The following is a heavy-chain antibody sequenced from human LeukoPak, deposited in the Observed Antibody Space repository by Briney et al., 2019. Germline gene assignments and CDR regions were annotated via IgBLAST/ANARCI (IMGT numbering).Heavy chain of an antibody. D-gene: IGHD3-22*01. J-gene: IGHJ1*01. CDR1: GYTFTGYY. CDR3: ARGIYDSSDFEYFQD. CDR2: INPNSGGT. Sequence: GASVKVSCKASGYTFTGYYMHWVRQAPGQGLEWMGWINPNSGGTNYAQKFQGRVTLTRDTSISTAYMELSRLRSDETAVYYCARGIYDSSDFEYFQDWGQGTLVTVSS. V-gene: IGHV1-2*02.